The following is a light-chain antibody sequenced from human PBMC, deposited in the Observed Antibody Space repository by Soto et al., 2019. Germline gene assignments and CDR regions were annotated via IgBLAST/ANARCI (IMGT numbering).Light chain of an antibody. V-gene: IGKV1-39*01. CDR3: QQAYTVPLT. CDR2: HAS. CDR1: QNIYFF. Sequence: DIPMTQSPSSLPASLGDRVTITCRASQNIYFFLNWYQQRPGKAPNLLMYHASTLQSGVPSRFSGSGSGTDFTLTISSLQPEDSATDYCQQAYTVPLTFGQGTKVEVK. J-gene: IGKJ1*01.